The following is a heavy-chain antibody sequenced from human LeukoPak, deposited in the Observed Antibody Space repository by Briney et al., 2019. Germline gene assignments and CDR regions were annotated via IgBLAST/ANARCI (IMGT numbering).Heavy chain of an antibody. CDR2: ILSSDDNT. D-gene: IGHD1-26*01. CDR1: GFTLSRHV. J-gene: IGHJ6*02. CDR3: ARSSADFDHYYGMDV. V-gene: IGHV3-64*01. Sequence: GWALRLSCAASGFTLSRHVTHWVRRARGKGIELVPSILSSDDNTGYGTSVKGRFTISRDNSKNTLDLQMGSLKIEDMAIYYCARSSADFDHYYGMDVWGQGTTVTVSS.